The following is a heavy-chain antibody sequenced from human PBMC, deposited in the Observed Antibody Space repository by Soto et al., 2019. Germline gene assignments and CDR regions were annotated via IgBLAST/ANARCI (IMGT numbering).Heavy chain of an antibody. Sequence: GGSLRLSCAASGFTFSAYAMTWVRQAPGKGLEWVSTVTGTGGSTFYADSVKGRFTISRDNSMSTLYLQMNSLRAEDTALYYCAKSLTNLRFYYLFDFWGRGTLVTAPQ. CDR1: GFTFSAYA. D-gene: IGHD3-10*01. CDR2: VTGTGGST. J-gene: IGHJ4*02. V-gene: IGHV3-23*01. CDR3: AKSLTNLRFYYLFDF.